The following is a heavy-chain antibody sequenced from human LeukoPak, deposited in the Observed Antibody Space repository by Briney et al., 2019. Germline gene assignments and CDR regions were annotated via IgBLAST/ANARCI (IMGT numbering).Heavy chain of an antibody. CDR2: SSANNGNK. CDR3: ARDGYSYGYWMYYFDY. J-gene: IGHJ4*02. V-gene: IGHV1-18*01. Sequence: AVKDSCKSSVYIFSSYRINGLGPAPGRGVAGMGCSSANNGNKNYAQKLQGRVTMTKDTSTNTAYMELRSLRVDGTAVYCCARDGYSYGYWMYYFDYWGQGTLVTVSS. D-gene: IGHD5-18*01. CDR1: VYIFSSYR.